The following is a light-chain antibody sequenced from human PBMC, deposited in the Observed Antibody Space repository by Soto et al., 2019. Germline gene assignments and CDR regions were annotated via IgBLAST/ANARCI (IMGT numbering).Light chain of an antibody. V-gene: IGLV2-14*01. CDR2: EVS. CDR1: SSDVGGYNY. CDR3: GSYTSSRIYV. Sequence: QSALTQPASVSVSPGQSITISCTGTSSDVGGYNYVSWYQQHPGKAPKLMIYEVSNRPSGVSDRFSGSKSGNTASLTISGLQAEDEADYYCGSYTSSRIYVFAAGTKVTVL. J-gene: IGLJ1*01.